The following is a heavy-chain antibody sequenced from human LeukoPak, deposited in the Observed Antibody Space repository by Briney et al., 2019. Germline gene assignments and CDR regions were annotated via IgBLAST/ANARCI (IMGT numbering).Heavy chain of an antibody. J-gene: IGHJ6*03. D-gene: IGHD3-10*01. CDR3: ARPGITMVRGVTSYMDV. Sequence: PSETLSLTCTVSGYSISNSSYYWGWIRQPPGKGLEWIGSIYYSGSTYYNPSLKSRVTISVDTSKNQFSLKLSSVTAADTAVYYCARPGITMVRGVTSYMDVWGKGTTVTVSS. V-gene: IGHV4-39*01. CDR1: GYSISNSSYY. CDR2: IYYSGST.